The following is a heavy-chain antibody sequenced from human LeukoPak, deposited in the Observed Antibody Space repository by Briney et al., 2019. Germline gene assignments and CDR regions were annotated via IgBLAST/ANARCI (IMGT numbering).Heavy chain of an antibody. D-gene: IGHD6-6*01. CDR2: ISSSGSTI. V-gene: IGHV3-11*01. J-gene: IGHJ6*03. Sequence: GGSLRLSCAASGFTFSDYYMSWIRQAPGKGLEWVSYISSSGSTIYYADSVKGRFTISRDNAKNSLYLQMNSLRAEDTAAYYCARDSTRYSSSSWDYYYMDVWGKGTTVTVSS. CDR3: ARDSTRYSSSSWDYYYMDV. CDR1: GFTFSDYY.